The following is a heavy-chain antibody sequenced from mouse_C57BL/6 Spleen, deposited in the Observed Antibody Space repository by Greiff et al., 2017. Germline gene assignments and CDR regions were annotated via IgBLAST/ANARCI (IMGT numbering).Heavy chain of an antibody. CDR3: ARGDYDRVMDY. Sequence: QVQLKQPGAELVKPGASVKLSCKASGYTFTSYWMHWVKQRPGQGLEWIGMIHPNSGSTNYNEKFKSKATLTVDKSSSTAYMQLSSLTSEDSAVYYCARGDYDRVMDYWGQGTSVTVSS. CDR2: IHPNSGST. CDR1: GYTFTSYW. V-gene: IGHV1-64*01. J-gene: IGHJ4*01. D-gene: IGHD2-4*01.